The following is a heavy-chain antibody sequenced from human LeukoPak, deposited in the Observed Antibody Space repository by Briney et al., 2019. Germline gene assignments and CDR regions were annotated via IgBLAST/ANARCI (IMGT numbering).Heavy chain of an antibody. CDR1: GFTFSDYY. J-gene: IGHJ4*02. CDR2: VSSGGDIT. D-gene: IGHD2-2*01. CDR3: AKGGYIVVVPAALYYFDY. Sequence: PGGSLRLSCAASGFTFSDYYISWIRQAPGKGLEWLSIVSSGGDITTYADSVKGRFTISRDNTRNLLFLQMNSLRAEDTAVYYCAKGGYIVVVPAALYYFDYWGQGTLVTVSS. V-gene: IGHV3-11*01.